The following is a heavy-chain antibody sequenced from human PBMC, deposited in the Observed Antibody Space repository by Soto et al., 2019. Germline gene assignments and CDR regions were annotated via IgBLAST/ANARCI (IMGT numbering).Heavy chain of an antibody. CDR1: GFTLRSYG. CDR2: ISYDESHK. Sequence: QVQLVESGGGVVQPGKSLRLSCAASGFTLRSYGMHWVRQAPGKGLEWLAVISYDESHKYYADSVKGRFTISRDTSKNALYLQMYSLRAEDTAVYYCAKEMFPRTVLESSSPWGDYWGQGPAVTVSS. J-gene: IGHJ4*02. D-gene: IGHD6-6*01. V-gene: IGHV3-30*18. CDR3: AKEMFPRTVLESSSPWGDY.